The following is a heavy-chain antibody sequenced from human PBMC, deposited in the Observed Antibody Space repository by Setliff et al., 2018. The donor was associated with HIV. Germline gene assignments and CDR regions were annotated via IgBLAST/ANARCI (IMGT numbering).Heavy chain of an antibody. Sequence: SETLSLTCTVSGGSIRSSNYYWGWIRQPPGKGLEWIGSIYSSGSPSYNPSLSSRLTISVDTSKNHVSLRLSSVTAADTGVYYCARHRDPPGTKWIYYYYYMDLWGEGTTVTVSS. V-gene: IGHV4-39*01. CDR1: GGSIRSSNYY. CDR3: ARHRDPPGTKWIYYYYYMDL. D-gene: IGHD5-12*01. CDR2: IYSSGSP. J-gene: IGHJ6*03.